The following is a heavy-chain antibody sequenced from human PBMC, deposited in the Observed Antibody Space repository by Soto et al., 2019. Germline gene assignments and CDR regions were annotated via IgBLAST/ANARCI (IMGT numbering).Heavy chain of an antibody. CDR1: GGSINTFY. D-gene: IGHD5-12*01. V-gene: IGHV4-4*07. Sequence: AETLSLTCTASGGSINTFYWSWVRQPAGKGLEWIGRIFSSGSTSFNPSLERRGAMSVDTSKTPFSLSLSSVTAADMAVYYCATEGSYSAYNFAHGIQLWSFDFWGQGALVTVSS. CDR3: ATEGSYSAYNFAHGIQLWSFDF. CDR2: IFSSGST. J-gene: IGHJ4*02.